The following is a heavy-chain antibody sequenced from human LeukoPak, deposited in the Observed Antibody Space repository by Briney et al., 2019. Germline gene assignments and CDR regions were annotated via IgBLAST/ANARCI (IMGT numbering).Heavy chain of an antibody. D-gene: IGHD1-26*01. CDR2: IYHSGTT. CDR3: ARGKAYSGSYYGIFDY. J-gene: IGHJ4*02. CDR1: GFSISNDYY. V-gene: IGHV4-38-2*02. Sequence: PSETLSLTCTVSGFSISNDYYWTWLRQPPGKGLEWIGGIYHSGTTYYNPSLRGRVSILLDTSKTQFSLKLSSVTAADTAVYYCARGKAYSGSYYGIFDYWGQGTLVTVSS.